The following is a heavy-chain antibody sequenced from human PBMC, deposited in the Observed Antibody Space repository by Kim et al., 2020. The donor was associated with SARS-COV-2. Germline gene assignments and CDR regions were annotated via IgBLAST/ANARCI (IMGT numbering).Heavy chain of an antibody. V-gene: IGHV4-59*01. D-gene: IGHD6-6*01. Sequence: YNPALKSRVTISVDTSKNQFSLKLSSVTAADTAVYYCARFIEYSSSYFDYWGQGTLVTVSS. J-gene: IGHJ4*02. CDR3: ARFIEYSSSYFDY.